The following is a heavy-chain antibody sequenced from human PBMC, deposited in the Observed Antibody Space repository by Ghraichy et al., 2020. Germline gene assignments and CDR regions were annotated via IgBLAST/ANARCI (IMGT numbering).Heavy chain of an antibody. V-gene: IGHV3-48*03. J-gene: IGHJ6*02. D-gene: IGHD2-15*01. CDR1: GFIFSSYE. Sequence: GGSLRLSCAASGFIFSSYEMNWVRQAPGKGLEWVSYISSSGSTMYYADSVKGRFSISRDSAKNSLYLQMNSLRAEDTAIYYCARAQLRRYCSGGSCFESYYGMDVWGQGTTVTVSS. CDR3: ARAQLRRYCSGGSCFESYYGMDV. CDR2: ISSSGSTM.